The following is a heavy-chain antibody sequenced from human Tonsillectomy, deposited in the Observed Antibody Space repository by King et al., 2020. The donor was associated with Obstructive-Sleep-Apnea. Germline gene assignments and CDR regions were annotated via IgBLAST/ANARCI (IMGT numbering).Heavy chain of an antibody. J-gene: IGHJ6*02. CDR3: ATQPYYYDSSGYRRNYGMDV. V-gene: IGHV3-30*04. Sequence: VQLVESVGGVVQPGRSLRLSCAASGFTFSTYSMQWVRQAPGKGLDGVAVPADDGNNKYYADSVKCRFTISKDNSKNTLFLQMNSLRVEDTAVYYCATQPYYYDSSGYRRNYGMDVWGQGTTVTVSS. CDR1: GFTFSTYS. CDR2: PADDGNNK. D-gene: IGHD3-22*01.